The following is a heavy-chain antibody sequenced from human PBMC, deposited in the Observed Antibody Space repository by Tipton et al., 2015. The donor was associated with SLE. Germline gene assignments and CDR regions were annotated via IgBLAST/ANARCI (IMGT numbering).Heavy chain of an antibody. CDR1: GFAFSSYA. D-gene: IGHD3-3*01. V-gene: IGHV3-23*03. CDR3: AKLGLGVVIDY. CDR2: IYSAGTTT. J-gene: IGHJ4*02. Sequence: SLRLSCAASGFAFSSYAMSWVRQAPGKGLEWVSFIYSAGTTTYYADSVKGRSTISRDNSKNTLYLQMNSLRDEDTAVYYCAKLGLGVVIDYWGQGTLVTVSS.